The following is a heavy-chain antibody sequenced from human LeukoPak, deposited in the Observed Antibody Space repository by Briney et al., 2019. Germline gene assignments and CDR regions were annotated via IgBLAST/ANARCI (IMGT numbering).Heavy chain of an antibody. J-gene: IGHJ4*02. D-gene: IGHD5-24*01. CDR2: IYYSGST. CDR3: ARGYSRWLQADY. V-gene: IGHV4-59*01. CDR1: GGSISSYY. Sequence: SETLSLTCTVSGGSISSYYWSWIRQPPGKGLEWIGYIYYSGSTNYNPSLKGRVTISVDTSKNQFSLKLSSVTAADTAVYYCARGYSRWLQADYWGQGTLVTVSS.